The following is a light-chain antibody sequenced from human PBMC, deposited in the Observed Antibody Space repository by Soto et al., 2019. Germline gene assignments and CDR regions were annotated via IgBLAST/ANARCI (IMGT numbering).Light chain of an antibody. CDR1: NSDIGGYNY. V-gene: IGLV2-14*01. CDR3: TSYTGISSYV. CDR2: EVS. J-gene: IGLJ1*01. Sequence: QSALTQPASVSGSPGQSITISCTGPNSDIGGYNYISWYQQHPGKAPQLLIYEVSNRPSGVSYRFSGSKSGNTASLTISGLHADDEADYYCTSYTGISSYVFGSGTKVTVL.